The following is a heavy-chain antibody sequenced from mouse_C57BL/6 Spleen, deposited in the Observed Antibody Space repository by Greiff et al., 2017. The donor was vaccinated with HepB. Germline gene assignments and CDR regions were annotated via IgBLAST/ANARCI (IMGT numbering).Heavy chain of an antibody. J-gene: IGHJ4*01. CDR1: GFTFTDYY. CDR2: IRNKANGYTT. Sequence: EVHLVESGGGLVQPGGSLSLSCAASGFTFTDYYMSWVRQPPGKALEWLGFIRNKANGYTTEYSASVKGRFTISRDNSQSILYLQMNALRAEDSATYYCASNDGYPYAMDYWGQGTSVTVSS. D-gene: IGHD2-3*01. CDR3: ASNDGYPYAMDY. V-gene: IGHV7-3*01.